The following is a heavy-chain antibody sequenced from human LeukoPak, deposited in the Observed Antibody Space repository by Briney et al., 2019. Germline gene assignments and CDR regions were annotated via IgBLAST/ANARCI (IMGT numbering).Heavy chain of an antibody. CDR2: LQSSSRSL. CDR1: GFPFSSYN. CDR3: ARDSPGWGGFDF. V-gene: IGHV3-48*01. D-gene: IGHD3-10*01. J-gene: IGHJ4*02. Sequence: GGSLRLSCAASGFPFSSYNMNWVRQAPGKGLEWVSWLQSSSRSLFYADSVKGRFTVSRDDAKNSLYLQLNSLRAEDTAAYYCARDSPGWGGFDFWGQGTLVTVSS.